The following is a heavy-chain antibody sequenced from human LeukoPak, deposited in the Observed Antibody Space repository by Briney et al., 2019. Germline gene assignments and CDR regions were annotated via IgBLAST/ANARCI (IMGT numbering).Heavy chain of an antibody. Sequence: GASVKVSCRGSGYTFTGYYIHWVRQAPGQGLEWMGWINPNSGGTDYAQKFQGRVTMTKDTSISTAYVELSSLRSDDTAVYYCARGRYCSDGNCYTNYFDPWGQGTLVTVSS. V-gene: IGHV1-2*02. CDR2: INPNSGGT. CDR1: GYTFTGYY. D-gene: IGHD2-15*01. CDR3: ARGRYCSDGNCYTNYFDP. J-gene: IGHJ5*02.